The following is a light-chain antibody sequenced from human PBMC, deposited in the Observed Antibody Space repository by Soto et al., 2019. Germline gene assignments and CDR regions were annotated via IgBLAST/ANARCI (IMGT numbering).Light chain of an antibody. J-gene: IGKJ1*01. CDR2: KAS. CDR1: QSISSW. V-gene: IGKV1-5*03. Sequence: DIQMSQSPSSLSASVGDRVTITCRASQSISSWLAWYQQKPGKAPKLLIYKASSLESEVPSRFSGSGSGTDFTLTISSLQPDDFATYYCQHYNSYSEAFGQGTKVDIK. CDR3: QHYNSYSEA.